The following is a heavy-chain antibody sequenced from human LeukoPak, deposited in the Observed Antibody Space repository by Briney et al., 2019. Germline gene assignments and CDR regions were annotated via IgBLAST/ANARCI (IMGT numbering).Heavy chain of an antibody. D-gene: IGHD6-19*01. J-gene: IGHJ4*02. CDR1: GYTFTSYG. V-gene: IGHV1-18*01. CDR3: ARDLGQWLVGLTLDY. Sequence: ASVKVSCKASGYTFTSYGISWVRQAPGQGLEWIGWISAYNGNTNYAQKLQGRVTMTTDTSTSTAYMELRSLRSDDTAVYYCARDLGQWLVGLTLDYWGQGTLVTVSS. CDR2: ISAYNGNT.